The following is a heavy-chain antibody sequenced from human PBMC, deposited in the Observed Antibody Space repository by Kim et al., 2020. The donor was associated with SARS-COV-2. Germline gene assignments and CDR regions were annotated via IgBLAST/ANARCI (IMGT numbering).Heavy chain of an antibody. Sequence: GGSLRLSCAASGFTFSYVWMSWVRQAPGKGLEWVGRIKSKTGGGTTDYAAPVKGRFTISKDDSKNTLFLQMNSLKTEATAMYYCTTLINVAARGSWGLGTLVTVSS. CDR2: IKSKTGGGTT. V-gene: IGHV3-15*01. J-gene: IGHJ5*02. D-gene: IGHD6-25*01. CDR3: TTLINVAARGS. CDR1: GFTFSYVW.